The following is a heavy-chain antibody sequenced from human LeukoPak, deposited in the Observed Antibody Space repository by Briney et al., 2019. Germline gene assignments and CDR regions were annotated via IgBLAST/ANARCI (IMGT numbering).Heavy chain of an antibody. V-gene: IGHV1-18*01. J-gene: IGHJ6*02. CDR3: ARTAYDILTGYYNYYYYGMDV. CDR1: GYTFTSYG. D-gene: IGHD3-9*01. Sequence: ASVKVSCKASGYTFTSYGISWVRQAPGQGLEWIGWISAYNGNTNYAQKLQGRGTMTTDKSTSTAYLELRSLRSDDTAVDYCARTAYDILTGYYNYYYYGMDVWGQGTTVTVSS. CDR2: ISAYNGNT.